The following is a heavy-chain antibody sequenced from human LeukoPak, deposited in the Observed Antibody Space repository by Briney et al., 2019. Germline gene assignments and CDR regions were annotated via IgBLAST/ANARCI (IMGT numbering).Heavy chain of an antibody. J-gene: IGHJ6*02. CDR3: ARDLPTALGYYGMDV. CDR2: ISPNSGGT. CDR1: GYTFTGYY. Sequence: GASVKVSCKAPGYTFTGYYMHWVRQAPGQGLEWMGWISPNSGGTNYAQKFQGRVTMTRDTSISTAYMELSRLRSDDTAVYYCARDLPTALGYYGMDVWGQGTTVTVSS. V-gene: IGHV1-2*02. D-gene: IGHD5-18*01.